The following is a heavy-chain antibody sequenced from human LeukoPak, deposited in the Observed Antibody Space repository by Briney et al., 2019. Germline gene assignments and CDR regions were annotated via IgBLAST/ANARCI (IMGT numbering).Heavy chain of an antibody. Sequence: PSETLSLTCTVSGGSISSSSYYWGWIRQPPGKGLEWIGSIYYSGSTYYNPSLKSRVTISVDTSKNQFSLKLSSVTAADTAVYYCARDINRHSYGFMLDYWGQGTLVTVSS. D-gene: IGHD5-18*01. CDR1: GGSISSSSYY. V-gene: IGHV4-39*07. J-gene: IGHJ4*02. CDR2: IYYSGST. CDR3: ARDINRHSYGFMLDY.